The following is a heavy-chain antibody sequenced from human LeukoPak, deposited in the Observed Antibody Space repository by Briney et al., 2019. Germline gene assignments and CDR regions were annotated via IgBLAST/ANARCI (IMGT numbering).Heavy chain of an antibody. V-gene: IGHV3-74*01. J-gene: IGHJ4*02. CDR1: GFTFSSYW. CDR2: INSDGSIT. CDR3: IRADSSGYYTY. D-gene: IGHD3-22*01. Sequence: GGSLRPSCAASGFTFSSYWMHWVRQAPGKGLVWVSRINSDGSITNYADSVKGRFTISRDNAKNTLYLQMNSLRVDDTAVYYCIRADSSGYYTYWGQGTLVTVSS.